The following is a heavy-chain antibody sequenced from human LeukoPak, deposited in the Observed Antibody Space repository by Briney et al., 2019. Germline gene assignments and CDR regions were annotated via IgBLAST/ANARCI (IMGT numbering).Heavy chain of an antibody. CDR3: ARVVPTATGWYFDL. CDR1: GGTFGSYA. J-gene: IGHJ2*01. D-gene: IGHD2-2*01. V-gene: IGHV1-69*06. Sequence: SVKVSCKASGGTFGSYAISWVRQAPGQGLEWMGGIIPIFGTTNYAQKFQDRVTIAADKSTSTAYMDLSSLRSEDTAVYYYARVVPTATGWYFDLWGRGTLVTVSS. CDR2: IIPIFGTT.